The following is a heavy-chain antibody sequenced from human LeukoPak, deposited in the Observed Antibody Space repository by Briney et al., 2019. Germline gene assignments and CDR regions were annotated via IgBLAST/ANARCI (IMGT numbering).Heavy chain of an antibody. CDR1: GFTFSSYS. CDR2: ISSSSSYI. V-gene: IGHV3-21*01. Sequence: GGSLRLSCAASGFTFSSYSMNWVRQAPGKELEWVSSISSSSSYIYYADSVKGRFTISRDNAKNSLYLQMNSLRADDTAVYYCARDSNIAVAAIDYWGQGTLVTVSS. J-gene: IGHJ4*02. D-gene: IGHD6-19*01. CDR3: ARDSNIAVAAIDY.